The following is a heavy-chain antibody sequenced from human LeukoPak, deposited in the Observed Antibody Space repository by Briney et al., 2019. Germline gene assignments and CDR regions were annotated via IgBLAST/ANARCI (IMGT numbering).Heavy chain of an antibody. CDR2: IKSKTDGGTT. D-gene: IGHD3-16*01. V-gene: IGHV3-15*01. CDR3: TTDLYRCGGVQY. Sequence: GGSLRLSCAASGFTFSNASMSWVRQAPGKGLEWVGRIKSKTDGGTTDYAAPVKGRFTITRDDSKNTLYLQMNSLKTEDTAVYYCTTDLYRCGGVQYWGQGTLVTVSS. CDR1: GFTFSNAS. J-gene: IGHJ4*02.